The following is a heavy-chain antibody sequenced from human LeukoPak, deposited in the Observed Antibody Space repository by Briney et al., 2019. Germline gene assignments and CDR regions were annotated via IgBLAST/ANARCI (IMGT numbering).Heavy chain of an antibody. Sequence: GGSLRLSCAASGFTLSGDWMHWVRQAPGKGLVWVSHVSSAGYTTRYADSVKGRFTISRDNAKNTLYLQMNSLRAEDTAVYYCAREQGALDPWGQGTLVTVSS. J-gene: IGHJ5*02. CDR2: VSSAGYTT. CDR1: GFTLSGDW. V-gene: IGHV3-74*01. CDR3: AREQGALDP.